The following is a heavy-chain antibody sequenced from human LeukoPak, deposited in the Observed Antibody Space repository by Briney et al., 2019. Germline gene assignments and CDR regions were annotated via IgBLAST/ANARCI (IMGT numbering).Heavy chain of an antibody. D-gene: IGHD5-24*01. V-gene: IGHV1-69*04. CDR1: GGTFSSYA. Sequence: SVKVSCKASGGTFSSYAISWVRQAPGQGLEWMGRIIPILGIANYAQKFQGRVTITADKSTSTACMELSSLRSEDTAVYYCARDGDGYNAPMGAWFDPWRQGTLVTVSS. J-gene: IGHJ5*02. CDR2: IIPILGIA. CDR3: ARDGDGYNAPMGAWFDP.